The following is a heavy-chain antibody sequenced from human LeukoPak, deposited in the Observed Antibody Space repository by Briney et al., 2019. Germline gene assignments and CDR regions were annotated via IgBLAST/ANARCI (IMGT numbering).Heavy chain of an antibody. CDR3: ARDLDAVGATSDY. CDR1: GGTFSSYA. Sequence: SVKVSCEASGGTFSSYAISWVRQAPGQGLEWMGRIIPILGIANYAQKFQGRVTITADKSTSTAYMELSSLRSEDTAVYYCARDLDAVGATSDYWGQGTLVTVSS. D-gene: IGHD1-26*01. V-gene: IGHV1-69*04. CDR2: IIPILGIA. J-gene: IGHJ4*02.